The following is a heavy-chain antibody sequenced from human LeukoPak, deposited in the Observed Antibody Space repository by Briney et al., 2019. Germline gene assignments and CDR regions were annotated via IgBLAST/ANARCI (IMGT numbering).Heavy chain of an antibody. J-gene: IGHJ4*02. V-gene: IGHV3-48*01. CDR3: ARAIAVAVFDY. CDR2: ISSSSSTI. D-gene: IGHD6-19*01. Sequence: PGGSLRLTCAASGFTFSSYGMHWVRQAPGKGLEWVSYISSSSSTIYYADSVKGRFTISRDNAKNSLYLQMNSLRAEDTAVYYCARAIAVAVFDYWGQGTLVTVSS. CDR1: GFTFSSYG.